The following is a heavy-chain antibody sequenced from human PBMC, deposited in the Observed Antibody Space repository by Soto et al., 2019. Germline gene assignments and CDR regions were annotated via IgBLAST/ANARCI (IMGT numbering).Heavy chain of an antibody. CDR3: SKDPYSSGWDSHYYCGMDV. CDR2: NNPIFGTP. J-gene: IGHJ6*02. CDR1: GGTFSNYA. D-gene: IGHD6-19*01. V-gene: IGHV1-69*01. Sequence: QVQLVQSGAEVKKPGSSVKVSCKASGGTFSNYAFSWVRQAPGQGLEWMGGNNPIFGTPNYAQKFKGRLTIIADESASTVYMGLSSLRSDDTAVYYCSKDPYSSGWDSHYYCGMDVWGHGTTVTVSS.